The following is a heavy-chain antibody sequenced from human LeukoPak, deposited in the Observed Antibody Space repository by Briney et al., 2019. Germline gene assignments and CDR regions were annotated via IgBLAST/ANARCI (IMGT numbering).Heavy chain of an antibody. V-gene: IGHV3-33*01. J-gene: IGHJ4*02. CDR2: IWNDGSKK. CDR3: ARDSLGYNWNDENYFDY. D-gene: IGHD1-20*01. CDR1: GFTFRSYG. Sequence: GGSLRLSCAASGFTFRSYGMHWVRQAPGKGLEWVAVIWNDGSKKYYADSVKGRFTISRDDSKNTLYLQVNSLRAEDTAVYFCARDSLGYNWNDENYFDYWGQGTLVTVSS.